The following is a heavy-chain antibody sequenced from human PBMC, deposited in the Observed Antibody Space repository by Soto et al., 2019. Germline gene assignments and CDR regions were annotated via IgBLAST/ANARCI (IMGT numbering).Heavy chain of an antibody. CDR2: MNSSGTTI. V-gene: IGHV3-48*01. J-gene: IGHJ4*02. CDR3: ARENSGNSYNRFDF. D-gene: IGHD1-26*01. CDR1: GFTINSYK. Sequence: GESLKISCAASGFTINSYKMNWVRQAPGKGLEWVSHMNSSGTTIYYADSVKGRFIISRDNAKNSLYLQMNSLRAEDTAVYFCARENSGNSYNRFDFWGQGTLVTVSS.